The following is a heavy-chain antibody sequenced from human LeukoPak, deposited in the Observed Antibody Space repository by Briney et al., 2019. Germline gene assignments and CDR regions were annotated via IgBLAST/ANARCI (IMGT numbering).Heavy chain of an antibody. D-gene: IGHD2-15*01. CDR2: IIPILGIA. CDR3: ARHQNGLLIDY. V-gene: IGHV1-69*04. CDR1: GGTFSSYA. Sequence: ASVKVSCKASGGTFSSYAISWVRQAPGQGLEWMGRIIPILGIANYAQKFQGRVTITADKSTSTAYMELSSLRSEDTAVYYCARHQNGLLIDYWGQGTLVTVSS. J-gene: IGHJ4*02.